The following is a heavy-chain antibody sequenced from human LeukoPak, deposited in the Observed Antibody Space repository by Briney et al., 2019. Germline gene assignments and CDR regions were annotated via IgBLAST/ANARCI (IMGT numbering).Heavy chain of an antibody. CDR1: KFNFNNYG. D-gene: IGHD5-18*01. CDR2: ISGSGGST. J-gene: IGHJ4*02. CDR3: ARDRGGYSYGLFDY. Sequence: GGSLRLSCATSKFNFNNYGMTWLRQAPGKGLEWVSSISGSGGSTQYADSVQGRFTISRDNAKNSLYLQMNSLRAEDTAVYYCARDRGGYSYGLFDYWGQGTLVTVSS. V-gene: IGHV3-23*01.